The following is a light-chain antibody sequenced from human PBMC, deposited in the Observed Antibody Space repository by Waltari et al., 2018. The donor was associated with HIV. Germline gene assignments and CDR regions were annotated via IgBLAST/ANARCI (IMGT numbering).Light chain of an antibody. CDR2: ANS. CDR3: ATWDDNLRGLL. J-gene: IGLJ3*02. V-gene: IGLV1-44*01. Sequence: QYVLAQPPSASGTPGQRVAIPCSGCNSNIQYNTINLYHQFPGAAPRLLIYANSQRPSGVPDRFSAAKSGTSASLAITGLQTEDEAHYYCATWDDNLRGLLFGGGTKVTVL. CDR1: NSNIQYNT.